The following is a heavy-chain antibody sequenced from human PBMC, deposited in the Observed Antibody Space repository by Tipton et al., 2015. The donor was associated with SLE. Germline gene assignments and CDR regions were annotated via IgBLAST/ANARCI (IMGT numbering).Heavy chain of an antibody. J-gene: IGHJ3*02. Sequence: SLRLSCAASGFTFSSYSMNWVRQAPGKGLEWVSSISSSSSYIYYADSVKGRFTIPRDNAKNSLYLQMNSLRAEDTAVYYCARGRQQLDAFDIWGQGTMVTVSS. CDR2: ISSSSSYI. CDR1: GFTFSSYS. CDR3: ARGRQQLDAFDI. V-gene: IGHV3-21*03. D-gene: IGHD6-13*01.